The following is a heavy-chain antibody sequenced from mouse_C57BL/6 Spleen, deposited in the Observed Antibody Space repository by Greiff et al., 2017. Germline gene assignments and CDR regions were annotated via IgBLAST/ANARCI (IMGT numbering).Heavy chain of an antibody. CDR2: IYPGDGDT. CDR3: AMGTTVVADFDY. CDR1: GYAFSSSW. Sequence: QVQLQQSGPELVKPGASVKISCKASGYAFSSSWMNWVKQRPGKGLEWIGRIYPGDGDTNYNGKFKGKATLTADKSSSTAYMQLSSLTSEDSAVYFCAMGTTVVADFDYWGQGTTLTVSS. V-gene: IGHV1-82*01. J-gene: IGHJ2*01. D-gene: IGHD1-1*01.